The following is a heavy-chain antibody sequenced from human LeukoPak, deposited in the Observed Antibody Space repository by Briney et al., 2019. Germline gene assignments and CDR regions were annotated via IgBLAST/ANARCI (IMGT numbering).Heavy chain of an antibody. CDR3: ARYVGGGNSGGFDY. D-gene: IGHD4-23*01. CDR2: IWYDGSNK. V-gene: IGHV3-33*01. J-gene: IGHJ4*02. Sequence: PGGSLRLSCAASGFTFNSYDMHWIRQAPGKGLEWVALIWYDGSNKYYPDSAKGRFTISRDNSKNTLYLQMSSLRAEDTAVYYCARYVGGGNSGGFDYWGQGTLVIVSS. CDR1: GFTFNSYD.